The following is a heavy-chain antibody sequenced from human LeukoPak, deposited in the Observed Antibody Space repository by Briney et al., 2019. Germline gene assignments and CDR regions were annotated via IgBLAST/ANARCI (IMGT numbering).Heavy chain of an antibody. Sequence: GGSLRLSCAASGFTFSSYAMHWVRQAPGKGLEWVAVISYDGSNKYYADSVKGRFTISRDNSKNTLYLQMNSLRAEDTAVYYCARGSGYGYGIDAFDIWGQGTMVTVSS. J-gene: IGHJ3*02. V-gene: IGHV3-30-3*01. CDR3: ARGSGYGYGIDAFDI. CDR1: GFTFSSYA. CDR2: ISYDGSNK. D-gene: IGHD5-18*01.